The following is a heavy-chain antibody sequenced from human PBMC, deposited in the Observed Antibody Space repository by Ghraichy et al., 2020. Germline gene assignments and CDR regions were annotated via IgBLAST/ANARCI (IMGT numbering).Heavy chain of an antibody. D-gene: IGHD1-26*01. CDR1: GFSFSTYA. J-gene: IGHJ4*02. V-gene: IGHV3-23*01. CDR2: IRGGGAST. CDR3: AKPPYSENYWDFES. Sequence: GGSLRLSCAASGFSFSTYAMSWVRQAPGKGLEWVSSIRGGGASTYYADSVKGRFTISRDNSKNTLYLQMNSLRAEDTAVYYCAKPPYSENYWDFESWGQGTLVTVSA.